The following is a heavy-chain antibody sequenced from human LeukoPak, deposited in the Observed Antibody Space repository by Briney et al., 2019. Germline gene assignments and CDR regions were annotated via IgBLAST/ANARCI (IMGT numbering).Heavy chain of an antibody. Sequence: GASVKVSCKASGYTFTSYDINWVRQATGQGLEWMGWMNPNNGNTDYAQKFQGRVTLTRNTSISTAYMELSSLRSEDTAVYYCARENIAAAAGSNWFDPWGQGTLVTVSS. CDR2: MNPNNGNT. CDR3: ARENIAAAAGSNWFDP. J-gene: IGHJ5*02. CDR1: GYTFTSYD. D-gene: IGHD6-13*01. V-gene: IGHV1-8*01.